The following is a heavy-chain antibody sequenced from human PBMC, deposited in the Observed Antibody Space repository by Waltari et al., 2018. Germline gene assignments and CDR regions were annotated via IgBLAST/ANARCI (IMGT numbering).Heavy chain of an antibody. CDR3: ARLSYHIVTGYGWFDP. CDR1: GGSISSESYY. V-gene: IGHV4-39*01. D-gene: IGHD3-9*01. CDR2: ISYSGST. Sequence: QLQLQESGPGLVKPSETLSLTCTVSGGSISSESYYWGWIRQPPGKGLEWIGIISYSGSTDYNPSLKSRVTISVDTSKNQFSLKLSSVTAADTAVYYCARLSYHIVTGYGWFDPWGLGTLVTVSS. J-gene: IGHJ5*02.